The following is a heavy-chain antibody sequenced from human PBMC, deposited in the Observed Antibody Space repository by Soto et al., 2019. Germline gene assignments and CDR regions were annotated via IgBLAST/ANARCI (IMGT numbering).Heavy chain of an antibody. V-gene: IGHV4-4*02. J-gene: IGHJ6*02. CDR1: GGSISSSNW. CDR2: IYHSGST. CDR3: ARDLDSGYDFDNYYGMDV. Sequence: QVQLQESGPGLVKPSGTLSLTCAVSGGSISSSNWWSWVRQPPGKGLEWIGEIYHSGSTNYNPSLESHVTISVDKSKNQFSLKLSSVTAADTAVYYCARDLDSGYDFDNYYGMDVWGQGTTVTVSS. D-gene: IGHD5-12*01.